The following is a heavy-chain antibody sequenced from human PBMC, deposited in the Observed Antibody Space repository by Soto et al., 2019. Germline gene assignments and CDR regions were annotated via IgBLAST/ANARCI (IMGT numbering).Heavy chain of an antibody. D-gene: IGHD3-10*01. J-gene: IGHJ5*02. V-gene: IGHV3-30-3*01. Sequence: GGSLRLSCSASGFTFSSYAMHWVRQAPGKGLEWVAIISYDGSDKDYADSVKGRFTISRDNSRNTLFLQMNSLRAEDTAVYYCARGAYIYGSGYNWFDPWGQGTLVTVSS. CDR3: ARGAYIYGSGYNWFDP. CDR2: ISYDGSDK. CDR1: GFTFSSYA.